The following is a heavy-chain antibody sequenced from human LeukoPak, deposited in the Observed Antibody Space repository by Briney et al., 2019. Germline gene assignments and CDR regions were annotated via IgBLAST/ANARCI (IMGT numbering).Heavy chain of an antibody. D-gene: IGHD2-2*01. Sequence: GGSLRLSCAASGFTFDDYGTSWVRQAPGKGLEWVSGINWNGGSTGYADSVKGRFTISRDNAKNSLYLQMNSLRAEDTALYHCASIGYCSSTSCAPIPWGQGTPVTVSS. CDR2: INWNGGST. V-gene: IGHV3-20*01. CDR3: ASIGYCSSTSCAPIP. J-gene: IGHJ5*02. CDR1: GFTFDDYG.